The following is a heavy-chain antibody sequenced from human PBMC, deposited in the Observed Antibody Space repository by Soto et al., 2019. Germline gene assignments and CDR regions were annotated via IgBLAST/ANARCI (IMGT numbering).Heavy chain of an antibody. J-gene: IGHJ6*02. D-gene: IGHD3-9*01. CDR3: ARGRLRYFVTRGGYYYYGMDV. CDR2: INHSGST. CDR1: GGSFSGYY. V-gene: IGHV4-34*01. Sequence: PSETLSLTCAVYGGSFSGYYWSWIRQPPGKGLEWIGEINHSGSTNYNPSLKSRVTISVDTSKNQFSLKLSSVTAADTAVYYCARGRLRYFVTRGGYYYYGMDVWGQGTTVTVSS.